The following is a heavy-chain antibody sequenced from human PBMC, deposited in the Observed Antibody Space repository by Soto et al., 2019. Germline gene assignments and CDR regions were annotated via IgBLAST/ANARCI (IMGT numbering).Heavy chain of an antibody. CDR1: GYSFTNYW. Sequence: GESLKISCKGSGYSFTNYWIGWVRQMPGKGLEWMGIIYPGDSDTRYSPSFQGQVTISADKSISTAYLQWSSLKASDTAMYYCARHESGYDYEDYFDYWGQGTLVTVSS. V-gene: IGHV5-51*01. D-gene: IGHD5-12*01. CDR3: ARHESGYDYEDYFDY. J-gene: IGHJ4*02. CDR2: IYPGDSDT.